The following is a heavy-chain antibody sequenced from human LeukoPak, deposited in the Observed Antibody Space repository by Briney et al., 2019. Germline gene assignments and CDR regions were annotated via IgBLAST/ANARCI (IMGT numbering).Heavy chain of an antibody. CDR2: ISFDGSKT. CDR1: GFTFSDYG. Sequence: GGSLRLSCAASGFTFSDYGMHWVRQAPGKGLEWVAVISFDGSKTYHADSVKGRFTISRDNSKNTLYLQMNSLRAEDTAVYYCANSSGLDVWGQGTTVTVSS. CDR3: ANSSGLDV. V-gene: IGHV3-30*18. J-gene: IGHJ6*02.